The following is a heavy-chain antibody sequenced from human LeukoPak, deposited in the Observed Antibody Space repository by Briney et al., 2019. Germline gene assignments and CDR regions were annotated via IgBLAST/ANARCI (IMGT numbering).Heavy chain of an antibody. Sequence: SGGSLRLSCAASEFTFDNFAMHWVRQAPGKGLEWVAFISYDGSDKYYADSVKGRFTISRDDSKSALFLHMNSLRAEDTAVYYCARDYSPMTTVSRTYYFFHLDVWGEGTTVTVSS. J-gene: IGHJ6*03. D-gene: IGHD4-11*01. CDR1: EFTFDNFA. CDR3: ARDYSPMTTVSRTYYFFHLDV. V-gene: IGHV3-30-3*01. CDR2: ISYDGSDK.